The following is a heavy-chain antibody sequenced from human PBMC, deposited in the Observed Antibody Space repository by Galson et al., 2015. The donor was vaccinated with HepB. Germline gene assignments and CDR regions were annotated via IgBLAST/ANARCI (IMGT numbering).Heavy chain of an antibody. J-gene: IGHJ5*02. CDR3: ARDQEAAQYPNWFDP. V-gene: IGHV1-3*01. CDR2: INAGNGNT. D-gene: IGHD6-6*01. Sequence: SVKVSCKASGYTFTSYAMHWVRQAPGQRLEWMGWINAGNGNTKYSQKFQGRVTITRDTSASTAYMELSSLRSEDTAVYYCARDQEAAQYPNWFDPWGQGTLVTVSS. CDR1: GYTFTSYA.